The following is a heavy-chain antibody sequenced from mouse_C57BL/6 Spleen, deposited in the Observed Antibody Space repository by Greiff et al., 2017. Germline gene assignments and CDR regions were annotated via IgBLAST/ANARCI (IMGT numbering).Heavy chain of an antibody. CDR1: GYTFTDYY. Sequence: VQLQQSGAELVRPGASVKLSCKASGYTFTDYYINWVKQRPGQGLEWIARIYPGSGNTYYNEKFKGKATLTAEKSSSTAYMQLSSLTSEDSAVYFCARGVEGFAYWGQGTLVTVSA. D-gene: IGHD1-1*01. J-gene: IGHJ3*01. V-gene: IGHV1-76*01. CDR2: IYPGSGNT. CDR3: ARGVEGFAY.